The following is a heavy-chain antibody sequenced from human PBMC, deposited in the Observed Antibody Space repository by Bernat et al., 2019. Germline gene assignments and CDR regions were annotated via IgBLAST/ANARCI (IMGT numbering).Heavy chain of an antibody. CDR1: GFTFSDYY. V-gene: IGHV3-11*05. J-gene: IGHJ6*03. Sequence: QVQLVESGGGLVKPGGSLRLSCAASGFTFSDYYMSWIRQAPGKGLEWVSYISSSSSYTNYADSVKGRFTISRDNAKNSLYLQMNSLRAEDTAVYYCARDWGERYYDFWSAKRESRVYYYMDVWGKGTTVTVSS. D-gene: IGHD3-3*01. CDR3: ARDWGERYYDFWSAKRESRVYYYMDV. CDR2: ISSSSSYT.